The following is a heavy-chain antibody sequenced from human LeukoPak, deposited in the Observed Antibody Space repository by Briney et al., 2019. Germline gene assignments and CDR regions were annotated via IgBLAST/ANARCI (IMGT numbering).Heavy chain of an antibody. V-gene: IGHV4-39*07. J-gene: IGHJ5*02. CDR1: GGSISSSSYY. Sequence: PSETLSLTCTVSGGSISSSSYYWGWICQPPGKGLEWIGSIYYSGSTYYNPSLKSRVTISVDTSKNQFSLKLSSVTAADTAVYYCAGGYYDRKWFDPWGQGTLVTVSS. CDR2: IYYSGST. D-gene: IGHD3-22*01. CDR3: AGGYYDRKWFDP.